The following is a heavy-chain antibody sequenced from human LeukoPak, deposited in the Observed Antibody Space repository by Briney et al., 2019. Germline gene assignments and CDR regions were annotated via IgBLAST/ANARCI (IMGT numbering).Heavy chain of an antibody. CDR3: ARGITYYDFWSGWPDAFDI. CDR2: INHSGST. CDR1: GGSISSYY. D-gene: IGHD3-3*01. Sequence: SETLSLTCTVSGGSISSYYWSWIRQPPGKGLEWIGEINHSGSTNYNPSLKSRVTISVDTSKNQFSLKLSSVTAADTAVYYCARGITYYDFWSGWPDAFDIWGQGTMVTVSS. V-gene: IGHV4-34*01. J-gene: IGHJ3*02.